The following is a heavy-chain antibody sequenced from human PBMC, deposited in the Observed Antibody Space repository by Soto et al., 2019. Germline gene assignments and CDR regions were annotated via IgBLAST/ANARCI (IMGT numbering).Heavy chain of an antibody. V-gene: IGHV4-59*01. J-gene: IGHJ4*02. CDR3: ARGVRTPMVRGAGYFDY. CDR2: IYYSGST. Sequence: QVQLQESGPGLVKPSETLSLTCTVSGGSISSYYWSWIRQPPGKGLEWIGYIYYSGSTNYNPSLKSRGTISVDTSKNQCSLKLSSVTAADTAVYYCARGVRTPMVRGAGYFDYWGQGTLVTVSS. CDR1: GGSISSYY. D-gene: IGHD3-10*01.